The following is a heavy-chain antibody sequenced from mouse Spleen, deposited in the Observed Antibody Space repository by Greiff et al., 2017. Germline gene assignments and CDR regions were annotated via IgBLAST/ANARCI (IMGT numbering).Heavy chain of an antibody. J-gene: IGHJ2*01. Sequence: EVQLVESGGGLVQPKGSLKLSCAASGFTFNTYAMHWVRQAPGKGLEWVARISSKSSNYATYYADSVKDRFTISRDDSQSMLYLQMNNLKTEDTAMYYCVRDYYGSLDYWGQGTTLTVSS. CDR2: ISSKSSNYAT. V-gene: IGHV10-3*01. D-gene: IGHD1-1*01. CDR3: VRDYYGSLDY. CDR1: GFTFNTYA.